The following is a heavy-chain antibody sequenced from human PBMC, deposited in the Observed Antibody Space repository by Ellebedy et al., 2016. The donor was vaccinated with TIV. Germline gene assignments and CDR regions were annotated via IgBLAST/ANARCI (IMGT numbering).Heavy chain of an antibody. CDR2: ISYDGSNK. J-gene: IGHJ3*02. CDR3: AKPLYSGSYHDAFDI. CDR1: GFTFSSDA. V-gene: IGHV3-30-3*02. Sequence: GESLKISCAASGFTFSSDAMHWVRQAPGKGLEWVAVISYDGSNKYYADSVKGRFTISRDNSKNTLYLQMNSLRAEDTAVYYCAKPLYSGSYHDAFDIWGQGTMVTVSS. D-gene: IGHD1-26*01.